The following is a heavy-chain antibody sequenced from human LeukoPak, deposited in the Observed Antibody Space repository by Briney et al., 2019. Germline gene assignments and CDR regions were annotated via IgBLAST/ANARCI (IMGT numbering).Heavy chain of an antibody. CDR3: ASPAVAAPWGAFDI. D-gene: IGHD6-19*01. V-gene: IGHV1-69*13. CDR1: GGTFSSYA. CDR2: IIPIFGTA. J-gene: IGHJ3*02. Sequence: SVKVSCKASGGTFSSYAISWVRQAPGQGLEWMGGIIPIFGTANYAQKFQGRVTITADESTSTAYMELSSLRSEDTAVYYCASPAVAAPWGAFDIWGQGTMVTVSS.